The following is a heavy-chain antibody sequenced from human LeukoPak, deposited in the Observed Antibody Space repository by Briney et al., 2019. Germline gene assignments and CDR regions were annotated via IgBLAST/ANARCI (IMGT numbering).Heavy chain of an antibody. D-gene: IGHD6-19*01. CDR2: ISYDGSNQ. CDR3: ARDRAVAGIRDFDY. J-gene: IGHJ4*02. V-gene: IGHV3-30-3*01. CDR1: GFTFSSYA. Sequence: PGGSLRLSCAASGFTFSSYAMHTVRQAPGKGLEWVAVISYDGSNQYYADSVKGRFTISRDNSKNTLYLQVNSLRAEDTAVYYCARDRAVAGIRDFDYWGQGTLVTVSS.